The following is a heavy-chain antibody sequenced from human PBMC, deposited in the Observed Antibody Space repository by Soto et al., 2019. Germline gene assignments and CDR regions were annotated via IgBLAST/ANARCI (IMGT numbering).Heavy chain of an antibody. D-gene: IGHD5-12*01. Sequence: EVQLVESGGGLVQPGRSLRLSCAASGFTFDDYAMHWVRQAPGKGLEWVSGISWNSGSIGYADSVKGRFTISRDNAKNSLYLQMNSLRAEDTALYYCAKDREYSGYDAFDIWGQGKMVTVSS. CDR3: AKDREYSGYDAFDI. V-gene: IGHV3-9*01. J-gene: IGHJ3*02. CDR2: ISWNSGSI. CDR1: GFTFDDYA.